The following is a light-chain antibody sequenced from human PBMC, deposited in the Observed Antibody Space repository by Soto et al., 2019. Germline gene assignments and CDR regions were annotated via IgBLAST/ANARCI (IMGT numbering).Light chain of an antibody. CDR3: QQYSSFSRT. Sequence: DIQMTQSPSTLSASVGGRVTITCRASQTISTWLAWYQQKPGKAPELLIYDASTLESGVPSRFSGSGSGTEFSLTISSLQPDDFATFYCQQYSSFSRTFGQGTEVDIK. V-gene: IGKV1-5*01. CDR2: DAS. J-gene: IGKJ1*01. CDR1: QTISTW.